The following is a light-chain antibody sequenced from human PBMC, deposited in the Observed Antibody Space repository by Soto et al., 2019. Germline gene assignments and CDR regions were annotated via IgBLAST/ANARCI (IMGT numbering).Light chain of an antibody. CDR3: QQFGSSPPYT. V-gene: IGKV3-20*01. J-gene: IGKJ2*01. CDR2: GAS. CDR1: QSVSSTF. Sequence: EIVLTQSPGTLSLSPGERATLSCRASQSVSSTFLAWYQQKPGQAHRLLTYGASSRATGIPDRFSGRGSGTDFTLTINSLEPEDFAVYYCQQFGSSPPYTFGQGTKVEIK.